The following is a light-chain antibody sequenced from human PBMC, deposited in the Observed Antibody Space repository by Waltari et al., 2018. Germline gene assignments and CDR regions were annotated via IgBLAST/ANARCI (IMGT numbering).Light chain of an antibody. CDR3: CSYAGIYTPYV. V-gene: IGLV2-11*01. J-gene: IGLJ1*01. CDR1: SSDVGAYNY. Sequence: QSALTQPRSVSWSPGQSVTISCTGTSSDVGAYNYVSWYQQHPGKAPKRIIYDVNERPPGAPVRVPGRNSGNTASQTISGLQAEDEADYYCCSYAGIYTPYVFGTETKVTVL. CDR2: DVN.